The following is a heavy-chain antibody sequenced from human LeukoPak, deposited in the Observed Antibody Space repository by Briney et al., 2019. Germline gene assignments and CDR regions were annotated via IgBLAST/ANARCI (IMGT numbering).Heavy chain of an antibody. CDR3: ARDLRHYYDSSGYYYRKGNCRFDP. J-gene: IGHJ5*02. CDR1: GYTFNSYA. CDR2: INTNTGNP. D-gene: IGHD3-22*01. V-gene: IGHV7-4-1*02. Sequence: ASVKVSCKASGYTFNSYAMNWVRQAPGQGLEWMGWINTNTGNPTYAQGFTGRFVFSLDTSVSTAYLQISSLKAEDTAVYYCARDLRHYYDSSGYYYRKGNCRFDPWGQGTLVTVSS.